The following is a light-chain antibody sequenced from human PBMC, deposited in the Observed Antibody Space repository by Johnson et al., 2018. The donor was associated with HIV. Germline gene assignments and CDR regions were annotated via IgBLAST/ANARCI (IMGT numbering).Light chain of an antibody. V-gene: IGLV1-51*02. J-gene: IGLJ1*01. CDR1: SSNIGNNY. CDR2: ENN. Sequence: SVLTQSPSVSAAPGQKVTISCSGSSSNIGNNYVSWYRQLPGTAPKLLIYENNKRPSGIPDRFSGSKSGPSATLGITGLQTGDEADYYCGTWDNSLSTGGVFGTGTKVTVL. CDR3: GTWDNSLSTGGV.